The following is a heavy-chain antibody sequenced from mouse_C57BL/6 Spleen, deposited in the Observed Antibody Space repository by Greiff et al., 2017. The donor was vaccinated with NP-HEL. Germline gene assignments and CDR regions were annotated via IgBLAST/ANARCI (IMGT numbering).Heavy chain of an antibody. CDR3: TRRTGTGYWYFDV. CDR2: ISSGGDYI. D-gene: IGHD4-1*01. CDR1: GFTFSSYA. J-gene: IGHJ1*03. V-gene: IGHV5-9-1*02. Sequence: EVQLVESGEGLVKPGGSLKLSCAASGFTFSSYAMSWVRQTPEKRLEWVAYISSGGDYIYYADTVKGRFTISRDNARNTLYLQMSSLKSEDTAMYYCTRRTGTGYWYFDVWGTGTTVTVSS.